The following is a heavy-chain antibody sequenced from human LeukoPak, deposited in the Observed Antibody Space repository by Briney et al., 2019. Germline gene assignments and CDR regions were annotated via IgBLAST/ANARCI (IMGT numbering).Heavy chain of an antibody. CDR3: ASDYFGSGSYPN. CDR2: ICYDGSKK. Sequence: PAGSLRLSCAASGFTFSSYEMSWVRQAPGKGLEWVAIICYDGSKKYYADSVKGRFTISRDNSKNTLYLQMSSLRAEDTAVYYCASDYFGSGSYPNWGQGTLVTVSS. CDR1: GFTFSSYE. D-gene: IGHD3-10*01. V-gene: IGHV3-33*08. J-gene: IGHJ4*02.